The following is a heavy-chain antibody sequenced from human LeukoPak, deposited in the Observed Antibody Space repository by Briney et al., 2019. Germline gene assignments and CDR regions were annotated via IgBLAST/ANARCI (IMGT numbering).Heavy chain of an antibody. CDR2: ISGSGGST. D-gene: IGHD1-1*01. J-gene: IGHJ6*02. V-gene: IGHV3-23*01. Sequence: PGGSLRLSCAASGFTFSSYAMSWVRQAPGKGLEWVSAISGSGGSTYYADSVKGRFTISRDNSKNTLYLQMNSLRAEDTAVYYCAKGVRLPIYYYGMDVWSQGTAVTVSS. CDR1: GFTFSSYA. CDR3: AKGVRLPIYYYGMDV.